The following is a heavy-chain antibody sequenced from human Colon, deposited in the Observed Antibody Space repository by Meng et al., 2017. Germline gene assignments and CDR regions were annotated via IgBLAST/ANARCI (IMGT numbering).Heavy chain of an antibody. V-gene: IGHV3-7*01. J-gene: IGHJ3*02. D-gene: IGHD6-19*01. CDR1: TSTFENYY. Sequence: GGSLRLSCEASTSTFENYYMTWVRQAPGKGLEWVANIRQDSSDKHYADSMKGRFTITRDNAKKSLYMQINSLRAEDTTMYYWAGDSGWLFDIWGQGTMVTVSS. CDR2: IRQDSSDK. CDR3: AGDSGWLFDI.